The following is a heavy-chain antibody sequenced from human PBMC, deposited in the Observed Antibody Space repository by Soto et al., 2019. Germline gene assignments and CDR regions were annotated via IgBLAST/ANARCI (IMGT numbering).Heavy chain of an antibody. J-gene: IGHJ5*02. Sequence: QVQLVQSGAEVKKPGASVKVSCKASGYTFTSYGISWVRQAPGQGLEWMGWISAYNGNTNYAQKLQGRVTMTTNTSPSTAYMELRSLRSDDTAVYYCARDTIGITRTTILWFDPWGQGTLVTVSS. CDR1: GYTFTSYG. CDR3: ARDTIGITRTTILWFDP. CDR2: ISAYNGNT. D-gene: IGHD1-7*01. V-gene: IGHV1-18*01.